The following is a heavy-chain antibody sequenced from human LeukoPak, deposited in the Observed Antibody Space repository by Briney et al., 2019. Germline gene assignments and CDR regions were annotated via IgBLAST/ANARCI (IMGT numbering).Heavy chain of an antibody. Sequence: GGSLRLSCAASGFTFSSYTFKWVRQAPGKGLEWVASITSTSSYIYYSDSVQGRFAVSRDNAKNSLYLQMNSLRAEDTAVYYCARPRNYYYYYMDVWGKGTTVTVSS. CDR1: GFTFSSYT. J-gene: IGHJ6*03. V-gene: IGHV3-21*01. CDR2: ITSTSSYI. CDR3: ARPRNYYYYYMDV.